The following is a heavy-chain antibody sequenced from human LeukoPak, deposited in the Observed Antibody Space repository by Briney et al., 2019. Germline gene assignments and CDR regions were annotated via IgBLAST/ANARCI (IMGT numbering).Heavy chain of an antibody. CDR1: GFTFSSYG. CDR2: IWYDGGNK. J-gene: IGHJ3*02. Sequence: GGSLRLSCAASGFTFSSYGMHWVRQAPGKGLEWVAVIWYDGGNKYYADSVKGRFTISRDNSKNTLYLQMNSLRAEDTAVYYCARESGSYLDAFDIWGQGTMVTVSS. CDR3: ARESGSYLDAFDI. D-gene: IGHD1-26*01. V-gene: IGHV3-33*01.